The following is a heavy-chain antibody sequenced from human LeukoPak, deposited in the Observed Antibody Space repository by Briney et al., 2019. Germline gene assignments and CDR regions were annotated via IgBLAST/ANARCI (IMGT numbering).Heavy chain of an antibody. V-gene: IGHV1-46*01. D-gene: IGHD3-22*01. CDR3: ARDGGYYDSSGYYSLSN. Sequence: GASVKVSCKPSGYTFTSYYMHWVRQAPGQWLEWMGIINPSGGSTSYAQKFQGRVTMTRDTSTSTVYMELSSLRSEDTAVYYRARDGGYYDSSGYYSLSNWGQGTLVTVSS. CDR2: INPSGGST. CDR1: GYTFTSYY. J-gene: IGHJ4*02.